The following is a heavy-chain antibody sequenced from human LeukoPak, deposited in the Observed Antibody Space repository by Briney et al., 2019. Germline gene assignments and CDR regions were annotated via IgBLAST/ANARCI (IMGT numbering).Heavy chain of an antibody. V-gene: IGHV1-69*04. J-gene: IGHJ4*02. D-gene: IGHD5-24*01. CDR3: ARDTQDGYNYSDY. Sequence: SVKVSCKASGGTFSSYTISWVRQAPGQGLEWMGRIIPILGIANYAQKFQGRVTITADKSTSTAYMELSSLRSEDTAVYYRARDTQDGYNYSDYWGQGTLVTVSS. CDR2: IIPILGIA. CDR1: GGTFSSYT.